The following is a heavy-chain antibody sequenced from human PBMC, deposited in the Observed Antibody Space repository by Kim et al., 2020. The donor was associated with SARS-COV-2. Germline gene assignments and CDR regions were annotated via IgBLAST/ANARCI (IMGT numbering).Heavy chain of an antibody. J-gene: IGHJ4*02. CDR2: T. D-gene: IGHD1-26*01. Sequence: TYYTSSDKQTLTITRDNSKNTLYLQMNSRRAEDTTVYYCARWGGTYYDYWGQGTLVTVSS. V-gene: IGHV3-66*01. CDR3: ARWGGTYYDY.